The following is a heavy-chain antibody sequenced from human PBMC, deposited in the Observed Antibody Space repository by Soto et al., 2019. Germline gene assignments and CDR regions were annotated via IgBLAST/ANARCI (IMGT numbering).Heavy chain of an antibody. CDR2: IIPIFGTA. Sequence: QGQLVQSGAGGEKPWFSGEVFLKASGRPFNSHSIRLGPQAPGQGLEWMGGIIPIFGTANYAQKFQGRVTITADKSTSTAYMELSSLRSEDTAVYYCARGWGSTAYYYYGMDVWGQGTTVTVSS. D-gene: IGHD3-16*01. CDR3: ARGWGSTAYYYYGMDV. CDR1: GRPFNSHS. V-gene: IGHV1-69*06. J-gene: IGHJ6*02.